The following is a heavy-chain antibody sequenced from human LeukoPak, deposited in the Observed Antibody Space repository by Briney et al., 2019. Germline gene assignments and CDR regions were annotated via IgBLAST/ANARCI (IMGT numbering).Heavy chain of an antibody. D-gene: IGHD3-10*01. CDR3: ARDRNGYGSGSYYYGMDV. V-gene: IGHV1-69*04. Sequence: SVKVSCKASGGTFSSYAISWVRQAPGQGLEWVGRIIPILGIANYAQKFQGRVTITAYKSTSTAYMELSGLRSEDTAVYYCARDRNGYGSGSYYYGMDVWGQGTTVTVSS. J-gene: IGHJ6*02. CDR1: GGTFSSYA. CDR2: IIPILGIA.